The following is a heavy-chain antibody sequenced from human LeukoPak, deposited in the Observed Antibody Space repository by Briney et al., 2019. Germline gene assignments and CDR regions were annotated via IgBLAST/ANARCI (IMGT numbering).Heavy chain of an antibody. D-gene: IGHD6-19*01. V-gene: IGHV4-39*02. CDR1: GGSISSSSYY. Sequence: SETLSLTCTVSGGSISSSSYYWGWIRQPPGKGLEWIGNIYYSGNTFYNPSLKSRVTIFVDTSKNHFSLKLTSVTAADTAVYYCARPDSSGWSYDSNYLDYWGQGTLVTVSS. J-gene: IGHJ4*02. CDR2: IYYSGNT. CDR3: ARPDSSGWSYDSNYLDY.